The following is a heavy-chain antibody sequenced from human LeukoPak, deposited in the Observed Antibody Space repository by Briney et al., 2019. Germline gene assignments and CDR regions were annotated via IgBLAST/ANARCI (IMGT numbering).Heavy chain of an antibody. CDR1: GYTFTSYY. Sequence: ASVKVSCKASGYTFTSYYIHWVRQAPGQGLEWMGIINPNFGSTSYAQKFQGRVTMTSDMSTSTVYMELSSLRFDDTAIYYCAREGAVATAMLSLDYWGQGALVTVSS. CDR2: INPNFGST. V-gene: IGHV1-46*01. CDR3: AREGAVATAMLSLDY. J-gene: IGHJ4*02. D-gene: IGHD5-18*01.